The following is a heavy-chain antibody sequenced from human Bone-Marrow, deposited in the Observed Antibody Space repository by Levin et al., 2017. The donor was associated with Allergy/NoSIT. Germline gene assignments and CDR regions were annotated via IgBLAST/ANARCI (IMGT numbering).Heavy chain of an antibody. CDR2: MYPGDSDT. J-gene: IGHJ4*02. Sequence: GESLKISCKGSGYSFTNYWIGWVRQMPGKGLEWMGIMYPGDSDTRYSPSFRGQVTISADKSISTAYLQWISLKASDTAMYYCASLISDGGLLAAFDYWGQGTLVTVSS. CDR3: ASLISDGGLLAAFDY. D-gene: IGHD3-16*01. CDR1: GYSFTNYW. V-gene: IGHV5-51*01.